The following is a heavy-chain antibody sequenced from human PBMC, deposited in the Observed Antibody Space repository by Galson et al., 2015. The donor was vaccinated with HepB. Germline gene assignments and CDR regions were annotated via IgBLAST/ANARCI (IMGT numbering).Heavy chain of an antibody. CDR3: AVVGYDYYYDMDV. V-gene: IGHV3-21*01. J-gene: IGHJ6*02. Sequence: SLRLSCAASGFTFSRYSMDWVRQAPGKGLEWVSSISTSSSYEYYADSVKGRFTISRDDAKKSLYLQMNRLRVEDTAVYYCAVVGYDYYYDMDVWGQGTTVTVSS. CDR1: GFTFSRYS. D-gene: IGHD1-26*01. CDR2: ISTSSSYE.